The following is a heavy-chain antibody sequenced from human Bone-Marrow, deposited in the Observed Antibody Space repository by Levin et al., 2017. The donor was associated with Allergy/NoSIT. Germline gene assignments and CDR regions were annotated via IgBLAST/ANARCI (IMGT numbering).Heavy chain of an antibody. Sequence: GGSLRLSCAGSGFTFSRSAIHWVRQAPGKGLEWVAVISYDGTDIHYADSMKGSLTISRDNSKSTLYLQMNSLRPDDTAIYYCAKDEKRYSGTNYYYGMDVWGRGTT. J-gene: IGHJ6*02. CDR2: ISYDGTDI. V-gene: IGHV3-30*18. CDR3: AKDEKRYSGTNYYYGMDV. CDR1: GFTFSRSA. D-gene: IGHD2-21*01.